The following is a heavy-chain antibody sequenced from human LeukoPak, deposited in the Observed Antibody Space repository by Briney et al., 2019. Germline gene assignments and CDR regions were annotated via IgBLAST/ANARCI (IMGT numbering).Heavy chain of an antibody. J-gene: IGHJ5*02. CDR3: ARDVFLQQQLSFDP. V-gene: IGHV1-2*02. CDR2: INPNTGDT. Sequence: RASVKVSCKASGYTFTGYYIQWVRQAPGQGLEWMGWINPNTGDTKYAQRFQGRVTMTRDTSISTVYMELSRLTSDDTAVYFCARDVFLQQQLSFDPWGQGTLVTVSS. CDR1: GYTFTGYY. D-gene: IGHD6-13*01.